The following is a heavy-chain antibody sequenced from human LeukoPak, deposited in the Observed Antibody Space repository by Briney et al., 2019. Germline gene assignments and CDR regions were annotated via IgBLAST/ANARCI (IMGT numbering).Heavy chain of an antibody. D-gene: IGHD5-18*01. CDR1: GFTFSSYG. V-gene: IGHV3-33*06. J-gene: IGHJ4*02. CDR2: IWYDGSNK. Sequence: PGRSLRLSCAASGFTFSSYGMHWVRQAPGKGLEWVAVIWYDGSNKYYADSVKGRFTISRDNSKNTLYLQMNSLRADDTAVYYCAKVLWTGGGYSYGLDYWGQGTLVTVSS. CDR3: AKVLWTGGGYSYGLDY.